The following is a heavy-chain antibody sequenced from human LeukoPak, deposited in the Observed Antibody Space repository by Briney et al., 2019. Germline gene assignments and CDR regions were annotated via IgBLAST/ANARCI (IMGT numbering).Heavy chain of an antibody. CDR1: GFTFSGHY. J-gene: IGHJ4*02. D-gene: IGHD2-21*02. Sequence: ASVKVSCKASGFTFSGHYIHWVRQAPGQGLEWMGYINPHSGGTSSPQKFQGRVTMTTDTSISAVYMELSSLTCDDTAMYYCVREGNELLSKNFDYWGQGSLVTVSS. V-gene: IGHV1-2*02. CDR3: VREGNELLSKNFDY. CDR2: INPHSGGT.